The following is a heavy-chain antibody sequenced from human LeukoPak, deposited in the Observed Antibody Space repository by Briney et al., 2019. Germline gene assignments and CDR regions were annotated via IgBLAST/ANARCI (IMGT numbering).Heavy chain of an antibody. CDR1: GYTFTSYY. CDR2: INPSGGST. J-gene: IGHJ5*02. CDR3: ARDECSSTSRGCTYDP. D-gene: IGHD2-2*01. V-gene: IGHV1-46*01. Sequence: ASVKVSCKASGYTFTSYYMHWVRQAPGQGLEWMGIINPSGGSTSYAQKFQGRVTMTRDTSTSTVCMELSSLRSEDTAVYYCARDECSSTSRGCTYDPWGQGTLVTVSS.